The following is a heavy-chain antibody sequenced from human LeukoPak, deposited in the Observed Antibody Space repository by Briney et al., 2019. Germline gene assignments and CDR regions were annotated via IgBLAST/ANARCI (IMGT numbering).Heavy chain of an antibody. CDR2: LYSGGTT. Sequence: GGSLRLSCAVSGFTVSSNYMSWVRQTPGKGLEWVSVLYSGGTTYYADSVKGRFIVSRDNSKNTLYLQMNSLRAEDTAVYYCAVDIVVVPAAIPFDYWGQGTLVTVSS. V-gene: IGHV3-53*01. CDR1: GFTVSSNY. D-gene: IGHD2-2*02. CDR3: AVDIVVVPAAIPFDY. J-gene: IGHJ4*02.